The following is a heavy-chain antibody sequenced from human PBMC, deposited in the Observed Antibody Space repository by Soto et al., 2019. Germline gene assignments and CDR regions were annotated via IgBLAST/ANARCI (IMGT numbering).Heavy chain of an antibody. V-gene: IGHV4-34*01. CDR3: TRAERFPRSWFDP. CDR2: VNHSGEA. CDR1: GGSFRNYE. Sequence: SWTLSLTWGVDGGSFRNYEGIWVRQPPGKGLEWIGEVNHSGEATYNPSLQSRGTVSLDTSNNHFSLKMTSLTAADTALYFSTRAERFPRSWFDPWGQGTQVTLPS. J-gene: IGHJ5*02. D-gene: IGHD3-10*01.